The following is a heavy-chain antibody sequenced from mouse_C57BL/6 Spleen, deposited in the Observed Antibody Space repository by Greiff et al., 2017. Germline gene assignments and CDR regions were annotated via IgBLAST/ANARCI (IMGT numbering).Heavy chain of an antibody. D-gene: IGHD4-1*01. CDR1: GFTFSSYA. V-gene: IGHV5-9-1*02. Sequence: EVHLVESGEGLVKPGGSLKLSCAASGFTFSSYAMSWVHQTPEKRLEWVAYISSGGDYIYYADTVKGRFTISRDNARNTLYLQMSSLKSEDTAMYYCTRELGLGAMDYWGQGTSVTVSS. J-gene: IGHJ4*01. CDR2: ISSGGDYI. CDR3: TRELGLGAMDY.